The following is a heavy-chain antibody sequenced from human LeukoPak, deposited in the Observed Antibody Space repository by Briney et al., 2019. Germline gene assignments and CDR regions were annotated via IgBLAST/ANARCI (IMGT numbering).Heavy chain of an antibody. V-gene: IGHV3-66*01. J-gene: IGHJ4*02. Sequence: GGSLRLSCAASGFTVSSNYMSWVRQATGKGLEWVSVIYSGGSTYYADSVKGRFTISRDNSKNTLYLQMNSLRAEDTAVYYCARGGYSYAPTFDYWGQGTLVTVSS. CDR2: IYSGGST. D-gene: IGHD5-18*01. CDR1: GFTVSSNY. CDR3: ARGGYSYAPTFDY.